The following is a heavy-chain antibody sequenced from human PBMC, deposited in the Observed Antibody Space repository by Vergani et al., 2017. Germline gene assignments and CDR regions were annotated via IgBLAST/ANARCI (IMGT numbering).Heavy chain of an antibody. CDR2: FDPEDGET. D-gene: IGHD1-14*01. J-gene: IGHJ4*02. CDR3: ATGASRTNWNHPLDY. V-gene: IGHV1-24*01. CDR1: GYTLTELS. Sequence: QVQLVQSGAEVKKPGASVKVSCKVSGYTLTELSMHWVRQAPGKGVEWMGGFDPEDGETIYAQKFQGRVTVTEDTSTDTAYMWLSSLRSADTAVYYCATGASRTNWNHPLDYWGQGTLVTVSS.